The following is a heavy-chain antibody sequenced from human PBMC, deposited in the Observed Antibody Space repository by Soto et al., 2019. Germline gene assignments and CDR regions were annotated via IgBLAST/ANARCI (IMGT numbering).Heavy chain of an antibody. CDR1: GYTLTTFF. D-gene: IGHD3-22*01. CDR2: INPGYPAGRST. Sequence: QVQLVQSGAEVKKPGASVKVSCKASGYTLTTFFMHWVRQAPGQGLEWMGVINPGYPAGRSTTYAQKFQGRVTMTTDTSTSTVYMELSSLTSEDTAFYYCTSFDSNGYYPQNHYWGPGTQVTVSS. CDR3: TSFDSNGYYPQNHY. J-gene: IGHJ4*02. V-gene: IGHV1-46*01.